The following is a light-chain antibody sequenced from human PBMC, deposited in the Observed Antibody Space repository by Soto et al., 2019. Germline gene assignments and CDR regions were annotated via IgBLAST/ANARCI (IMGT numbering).Light chain of an antibody. CDR1: RGISSY. CDR2: SAS. Sequence: IQLTQSPSSLSASVGDRVTITCQASRGISSYLAWYQQKPGKAPKLLVYSASTLQSGVPSRFSDRGSWPDFTLTISSLQPEDSATDFCQQLNSYPKTFGQGTRLEIK. V-gene: IGKV1-9*01. J-gene: IGKJ5*01. CDR3: QQLNSYPKT.